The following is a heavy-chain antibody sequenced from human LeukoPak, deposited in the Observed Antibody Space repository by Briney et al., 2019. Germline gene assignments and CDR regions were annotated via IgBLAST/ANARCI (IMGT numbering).Heavy chain of an antibody. J-gene: IGHJ4*02. D-gene: IGHD3-10*01. V-gene: IGHV3-9*01. CDR3: AKGSMVRGVLDPNFDY. CDR1: GFTFDDYA. CDR2: ISWNSGSI. Sequence: GGSLRLSCAASGFTFDDYAMHWVRQAPGKGLEWVSGISWNSGSIGYADSVKGRFTVSRDNAKNSLYLQMNSLRAEDTALYYCAKGSMVRGVLDPNFDYWGQGTLVTVSS.